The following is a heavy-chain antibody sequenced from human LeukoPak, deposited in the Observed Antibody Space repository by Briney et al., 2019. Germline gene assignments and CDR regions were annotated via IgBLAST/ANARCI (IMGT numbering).Heavy chain of an antibody. Sequence: GASVKVSCKASGYTFTSYGISWVRQAPGQGLEWMGWISAYNGNTNYAQKLQSRVTMTTDTSTSTAYMELRSLRSDDTAVYYCARERDPTLRFLEWLLNDTYGMDVWGQGTTVTVSS. CDR1: GYTFTSYG. V-gene: IGHV1-18*01. CDR3: ARERDPTLRFLEWLLNDTYGMDV. CDR2: ISAYNGNT. J-gene: IGHJ6*02. D-gene: IGHD3-3*01.